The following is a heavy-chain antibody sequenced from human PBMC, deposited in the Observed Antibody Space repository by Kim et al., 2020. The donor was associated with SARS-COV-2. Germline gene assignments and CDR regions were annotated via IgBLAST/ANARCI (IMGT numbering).Heavy chain of an antibody. V-gene: IGHV4-39*07. CDR3: AISPNSGWYAV. J-gene: IGHJ4*02. CDR2: IHYSGNT. Sequence: SETLSLTCTVSGGSISSSSYYWGWVRQPPGKGLEWIGSIHYSGNTYYNPSLESRVTISLDTSKNQFSLKLSSVTAADTAVYYCAISPNSGWYAVWGLGTLVTVSS. CDR1: GGSISSSSYY. D-gene: IGHD6-19*01.